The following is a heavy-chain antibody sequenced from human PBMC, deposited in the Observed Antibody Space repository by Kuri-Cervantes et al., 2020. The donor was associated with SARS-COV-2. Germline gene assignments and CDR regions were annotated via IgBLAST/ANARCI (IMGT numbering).Heavy chain of an antibody. J-gene: IGHJ6*02. CDR1: GFTFSSYS. Sequence: GGSLCLSCAASGFTFSSYSMNWVRQAPGKGLEWVAVISYDGSNKYYADSVKGRFTISRDNSKNTLYLQMNSLRAEDTAVYYCAKSYDFWSGYYRPYYYYYGMDIWGQGTTVTVSS. V-gene: IGHV3-30*18. D-gene: IGHD3-3*01. CDR3: AKSYDFWSGYYRPYYYYYGMDI. CDR2: ISYDGSNK.